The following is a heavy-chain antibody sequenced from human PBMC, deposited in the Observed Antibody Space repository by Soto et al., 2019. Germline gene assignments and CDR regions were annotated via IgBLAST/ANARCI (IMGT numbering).Heavy chain of an antibody. CDR3: ASLEISRDDDILTGYYTPPGMDV. D-gene: IGHD3-9*01. J-gene: IGHJ6*02. CDR2: ISSSSSYI. CDR1: GFTFSSYS. V-gene: IGHV3-21*01. Sequence: SGGSLRLSCAASGFTFSSYSMNWVRQAPGKGLEWVSSISSSSSYIYYADSVKGRFTISRDNAKNSLYLQMNSLRAEDTAVYYCASLEISRDDDILTGYYTPPGMDVWGQGTTVTVSS.